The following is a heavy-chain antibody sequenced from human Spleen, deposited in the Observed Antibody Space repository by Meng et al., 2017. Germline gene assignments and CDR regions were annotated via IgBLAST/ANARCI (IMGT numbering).Heavy chain of an antibody. CDR1: GYSITSGYY. V-gene: IGHV4-38-2*02. Sequence: GSLRLSCTVSGYSITSGYYWGWIRQPPGKGLEWIGDIYHIGTTYYNPSLKSRVTLSVDTSKSQFSLRLSSVTAADSAVYYCARGPTTMAHDFDYWGQGTLVTVSS. CDR2: IYHIGTT. D-gene: IGHD3-10*01. CDR3: ARGPTTMAHDFDY. J-gene: IGHJ4*02.